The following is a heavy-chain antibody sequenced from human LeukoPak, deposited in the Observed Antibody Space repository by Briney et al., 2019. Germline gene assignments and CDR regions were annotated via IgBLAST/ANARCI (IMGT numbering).Heavy chain of an antibody. V-gene: IGHV4-39*07. CDR2: IYYSGST. Sequence: SETLSLTCTVSGGSISSNIHYWGWIRQPPGKGLEWIGSIYYSGSTYYNPSLKSRVTISVDTSKNQFSLKLSSVTAADTAVYYWAGRRYSRGFDYWGQGTLVTVPS. D-gene: IGHD6-13*01. CDR1: GGSISSNIHY. J-gene: IGHJ4*02. CDR3: AGRRYSRGFDY.